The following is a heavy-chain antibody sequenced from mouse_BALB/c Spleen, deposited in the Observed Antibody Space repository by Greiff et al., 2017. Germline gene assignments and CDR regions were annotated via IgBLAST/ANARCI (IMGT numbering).Heavy chain of an antibody. V-gene: IGHV5-17*02. CDR3: ARSKGLGLDY. D-gene: IGHD3-3*01. CDR1: GFTFSSFG. CDR2: ISSGSSTI. Sequence: EVMLVESGGGLVQPGGSRKLSCAASGFTFSSFGMHWVRQAPEKGLEWVAYISSGSSTIYYADTVKGRFTISRDNPKNTLFLQMTSLRSEDTAMYYCARSKGLGLDYWGQGTTLTVSS. J-gene: IGHJ2*01.